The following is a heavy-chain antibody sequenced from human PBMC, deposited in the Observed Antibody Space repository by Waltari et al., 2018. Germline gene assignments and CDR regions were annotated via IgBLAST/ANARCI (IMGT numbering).Heavy chain of an antibody. V-gene: IGHV3-7*01. CDR1: GFSLTTYW. J-gene: IGHJ3*02. D-gene: IGHD2-8*01. CDR3: ARDDNINGASDAFDI. Sequence: EVSLVESGGDLAQPGESLRLSCAASGFSLTTYWMGWVRQVPGKGLEWVADINESGSKKYYVDSVKGRFTISRDNAKNSVDLQMNSLRVEDTAVYYCARDDNINGASDAFDIWGQGTMVTVSS. CDR2: INESGSKK.